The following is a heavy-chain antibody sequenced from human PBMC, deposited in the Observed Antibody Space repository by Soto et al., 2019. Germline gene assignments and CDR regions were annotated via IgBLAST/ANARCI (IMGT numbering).Heavy chain of an antibody. Sequence: ASVKVSCKAYDFGFPSPGISWVRKAPGQGLEWMGWISLYNGNTNYAQQFQGRVTMTTDTSTSTAYMELRSLRSDDTAMYFCAIYHLELFRFDYWGQGTLVTVSS. V-gene: IGHV1-18*04. CDR2: ISLYNGNT. CDR3: AIYHLELFRFDY. CDR1: DFGFPSPG. J-gene: IGHJ4*02. D-gene: IGHD2-2*01.